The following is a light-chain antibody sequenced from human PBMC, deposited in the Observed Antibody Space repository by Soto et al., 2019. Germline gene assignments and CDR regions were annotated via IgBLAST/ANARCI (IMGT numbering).Light chain of an antibody. CDR2: DVN. CDR1: SSDVGGYDS. J-gene: IGLJ2*01. Sequence: QSALTQPASVSGSPGQSITISCTGTSSDVGGYDSVSWYQQHPGKAPKLMIYDVNNRPSGVSNRFSGSKSGNTASLTISGLQTEDEADYYCSLYTSSSTLVFGGGTKLTVL. CDR3: SLYTSSSTLV. V-gene: IGLV2-14*03.